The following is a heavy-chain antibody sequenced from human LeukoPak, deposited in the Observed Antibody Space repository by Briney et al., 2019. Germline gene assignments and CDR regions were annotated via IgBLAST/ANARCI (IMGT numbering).Heavy chain of an antibody. Sequence: GGSLRLSCAVSGIIFSDYWMSWVRQAPGKGLEWVANIKHDSSEKYYVDSVKGRFTISRDNAKNSLYLQMNSLRAEDTAVYYCVNDLARRGDYWGQGTLVTVSA. J-gene: IGHJ4*02. V-gene: IGHV3-7*01. CDR2: IKHDSSEK. CDR1: GIIFSDYW. CDR3: VNDLARRGDY.